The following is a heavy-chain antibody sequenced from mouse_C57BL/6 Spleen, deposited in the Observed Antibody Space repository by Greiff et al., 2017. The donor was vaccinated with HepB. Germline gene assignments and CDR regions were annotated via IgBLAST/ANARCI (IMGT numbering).Heavy chain of an antibody. CDR2: ISDGGSYT. D-gene: IGHD1-1*01. J-gene: IGHJ2*01. Sequence: EVQLVEPGGGLVKPGGSLKLSCAASGFTFSSYGMSWVRQTPEKRLEWVATISDGGSYTNYPDNVKGRFTNSRDNAKNNLYLQMSHLKSEDTAMYYCASSSYYYWGQGTTLTVSS. CDR3: ASSSYYY. CDR1: GFTFSSYG. V-gene: IGHV5-4*01.